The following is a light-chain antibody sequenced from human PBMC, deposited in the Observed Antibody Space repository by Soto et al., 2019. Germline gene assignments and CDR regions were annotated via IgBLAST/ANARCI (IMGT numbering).Light chain of an antibody. CDR2: DAS. V-gene: IGKV1-5*01. CDR3: QQYNSDPPT. J-gene: IGKJ4*01. Sequence: DIQMTQSPSTLSASVGDRVTITCRASQSISSWLAWYQQKPGKAPKLLIYDASSLESGVPSRFSGSGSGTEFTLTISSLQPDDFATYYCQQYNSDPPTFGGGTKVDIK. CDR1: QSISSW.